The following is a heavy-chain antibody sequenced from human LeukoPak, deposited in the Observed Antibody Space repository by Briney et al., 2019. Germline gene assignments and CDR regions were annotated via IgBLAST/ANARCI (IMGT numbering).Heavy chain of an antibody. CDR1: GYTFTSYA. CDR3: AREKNDYYDSSGYDNWFDP. V-gene: IGHV3-30-3*01. Sequence: SCKASGYTFTSYAMHWVRQAPGKGLEWVAVISYDGSNKYYADSVKGRFTISRDNSKNTLYLQMNGLRAEDTAVYYCAREKNDYYDSSGYDNWFDPWGQGTLVTVSS. D-gene: IGHD3-22*01. CDR2: ISYDGSNK. J-gene: IGHJ5*02.